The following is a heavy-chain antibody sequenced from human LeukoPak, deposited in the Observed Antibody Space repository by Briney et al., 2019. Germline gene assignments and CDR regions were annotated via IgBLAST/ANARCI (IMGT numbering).Heavy chain of an antibody. J-gene: IGHJ4*02. CDR2: ISYSANT. Sequence: SETLSLTCTVSGGSISRTSYYWGWIRQHPGKGLEWIGVISYSANTYYNPSLKSRVTISVDTSKNQFSLKLTSVTAADTAVYYCGRVILGEAKSPIDCWGQGTLVTVSS. CDR1: GGSISRTSYY. V-gene: IGHV4-39*01. D-gene: IGHD3-10*01. CDR3: GRVILGEAKSPIDC.